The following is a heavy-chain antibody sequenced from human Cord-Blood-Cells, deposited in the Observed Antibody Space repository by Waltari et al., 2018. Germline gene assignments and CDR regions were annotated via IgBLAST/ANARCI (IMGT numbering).Heavy chain of an antibody. Sequence: QLQLRESGPGLVKPSETLSLPCTVSGCSISSSSYYWGWIRQPPGEGLEWIGSIDYSGSTYNNPTLKSRVTVSVDTSKNQFSLKLSSVTAADTAVYYCERKSSSWYYYYYGMDVWGQGTTVTVSS. D-gene: IGHD6-13*01. J-gene: IGHJ6*02. CDR3: ERKSSSWYYYYYGMDV. CDR2: IDYSGST. CDR1: GCSISSSSYY. V-gene: IGHV4-39*01.